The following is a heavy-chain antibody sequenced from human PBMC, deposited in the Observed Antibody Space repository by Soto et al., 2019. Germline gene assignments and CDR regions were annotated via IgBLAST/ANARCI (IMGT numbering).Heavy chain of an antibody. CDR1: GLTFSSYG. CDR3: AKSSTAEYYYYGMDV. D-gene: IGHD4-4*01. CDR2: ISYDGSKK. Sequence: GGSLRLSCAVSGLTFSSYGMHWVRQAPGKGLEWVAVISYDGSKKYYADSVKGRFTISRDNSKNTVYLQMNSLRPEDTAVYYCAKSSTAEYYYYGMDVWGQGTTVTVSS. V-gene: IGHV3-30*18. J-gene: IGHJ6*02.